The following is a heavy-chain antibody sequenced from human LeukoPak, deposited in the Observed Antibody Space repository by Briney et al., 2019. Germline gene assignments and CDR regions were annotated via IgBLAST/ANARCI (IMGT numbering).Heavy chain of an antibody. J-gene: IGHJ5*02. CDR2: INPNSGGT. V-gene: IGHV1-2*02. D-gene: IGHD6-13*01. Sequence: VASVKVSCKASGYTFTGYYMHWVRQAPGQGLEWMGWINPNSGGTNYAQKFQGRVTMTRDTSISTAYMELSRLRSDDTAVYYCARESGSSWQFDPWGQGTLVTVSS. CDR1: GYTFTGYY. CDR3: ARESGSSWQFDP.